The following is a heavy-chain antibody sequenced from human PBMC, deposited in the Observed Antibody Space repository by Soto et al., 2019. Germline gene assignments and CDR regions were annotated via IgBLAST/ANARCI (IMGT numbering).Heavy chain of an antibody. Sequence: GESLKISCKGSGYSITSYWISWVRQMPGKGLEWMGRIDPSDSYTNYSPSFQGHVTISADKSISTAYLQWSSLKASDTAMYYCARLRYSSGWSYYYYYGMDVWGQGTTVTVSS. V-gene: IGHV5-10-1*01. CDR2: IDPSDSYT. D-gene: IGHD6-19*01. CDR1: GYSITSYW. CDR3: ARLRYSSGWSYYYYYGMDV. J-gene: IGHJ6*02.